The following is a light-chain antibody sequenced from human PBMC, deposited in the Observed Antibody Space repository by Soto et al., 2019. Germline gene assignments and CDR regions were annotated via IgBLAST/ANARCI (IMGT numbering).Light chain of an antibody. CDR3: SSYTSSSTLVV. V-gene: IGLV2-14*01. CDR1: SSDVGGYNY. Sequence: QSVLTQPASVSGSPGQSITISCTGTSSDVGGYNYVSWYQQHPGKAPKLMIYEVSNRPSGVSNRFSGSKSGNTASLTISGLQAEDVADYYCSSYTSSSTLVVFGTGTKVTVL. J-gene: IGLJ1*01. CDR2: EVS.